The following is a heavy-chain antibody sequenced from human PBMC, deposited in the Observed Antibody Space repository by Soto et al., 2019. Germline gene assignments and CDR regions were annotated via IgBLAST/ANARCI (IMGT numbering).Heavy chain of an antibody. CDR2: ISGSGGST. V-gene: IGHV3-23*01. CDR1: GFTFSSYA. J-gene: IGHJ3*02. Sequence: PGGSLRLSCAASGFTFSSYAMSWVRQAPGKGLEWVSAISGSGGSTYYADSVKGRFTISRDNSKNTLYLQMNRPRAEDTAVYYCAKDRLACYDSSGPVAFDIRGQGTMVTV. CDR3: AKDRLACYDSSGPVAFDI. D-gene: IGHD3-22*01.